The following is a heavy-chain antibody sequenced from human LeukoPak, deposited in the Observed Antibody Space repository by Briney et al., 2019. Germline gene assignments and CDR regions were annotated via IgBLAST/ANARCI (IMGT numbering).Heavy chain of an antibody. Sequence: GGSLRLSCAASGFTVSDNYMTWVRQAPGRGLEWDSSIYNTGATHYAESVKGRFTISRDNSMNTLFLQMNSLRAEDMAVYYCARIEWERLGRAFDIWGQGTMVTVSS. J-gene: IGHJ3*02. CDR1: GFTVSDNY. V-gene: IGHV3-53*01. CDR2: IYNTGAT. D-gene: IGHD1-26*01. CDR3: ARIEWERLGRAFDI.